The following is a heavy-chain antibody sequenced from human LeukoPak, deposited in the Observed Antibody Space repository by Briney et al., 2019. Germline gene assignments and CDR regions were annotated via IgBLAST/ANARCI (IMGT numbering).Heavy chain of an antibody. CDR1: GYSFTSYW. CDR3: ARYKGYCSSSSCYETYNY. J-gene: IGHJ4*02. D-gene: IGHD2-2*01. V-gene: IGHV5-51*01. Sequence: GESLRISCKGSGYSFTSYWISWVRQMPGKGLEWMGIIYPGDSDTRYSPSFQGQVTISADKSISTAYLQWSSLKASDTAMYYCARYKGYCSSSSCYETYNYWGQGTLVTVSS. CDR2: IYPGDSDT.